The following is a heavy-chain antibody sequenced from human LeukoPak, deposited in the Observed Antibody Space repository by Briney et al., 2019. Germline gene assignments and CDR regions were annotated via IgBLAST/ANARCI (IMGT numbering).Heavy chain of an antibody. J-gene: IGHJ4*02. CDR1: GYTFTSYG. V-gene: IGHV1-18*01. CDR3: ARGKSSSWYLMYYFDY. D-gene: IGHD6-13*01. CDR2: ISAYNGNT. Sequence: ASVKVSCKSSGYTFTSYGIIWVRQAPGQGLEWMGWISAYNGNTNYAQKLQGRVTMTTDTSTSTAYMELRSLRSDDTAVYYCARGKSSSWYLMYYFDYWGQGTLVTVSS.